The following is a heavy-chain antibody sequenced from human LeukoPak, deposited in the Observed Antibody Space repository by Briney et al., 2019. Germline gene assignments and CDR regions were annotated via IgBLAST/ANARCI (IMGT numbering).Heavy chain of an antibody. J-gene: IGHJ4*02. V-gene: IGHV1-2*02. CDR1: GYTFTVYY. CDR3: ARLLDIVGFDY. Sequence: ASVTVSCKASGYTFTVYYMHWVRQAPGQGLEWMGWINPNSGGTNYAQKFQGRVTMTRDTSISTAYMELSRLRSDDTAVYYCARLLDIVGFDYWGQGTLVTVSS. CDR2: INPNSGGT. D-gene: IGHD5-12*01.